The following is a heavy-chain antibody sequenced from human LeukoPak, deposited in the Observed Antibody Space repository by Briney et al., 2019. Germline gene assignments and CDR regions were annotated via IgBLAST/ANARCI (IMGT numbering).Heavy chain of an antibody. CDR2: INSGSSYI. Sequence: PGGSLSLSCAASGLTFSTYSMNWVRQAPGKGLEWVSSINSGSSYINYADSVRGRFTISRDNAKNSLYLQMNSLRAEDTAVYYCARTYYYDNSAVFGHWGQGALVTVSS. CDR3: ARTYYYDNSAVFGH. D-gene: IGHD3-22*01. CDR1: GLTFSTYS. J-gene: IGHJ4*02. V-gene: IGHV3-21*01.